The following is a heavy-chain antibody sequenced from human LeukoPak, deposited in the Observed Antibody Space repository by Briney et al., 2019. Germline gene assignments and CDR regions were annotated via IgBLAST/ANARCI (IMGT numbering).Heavy chain of an antibody. Sequence: SQTLSLTCTVSGGSSSSGDYYWSWIRQPPGKGLEWIGYIYYSGSTYYNPSPKSRVTISVDTSKNQFSLKLSSVTAADTAVYYCARGGVVTYYFDYWGQGTLVTVSS. V-gene: IGHV4-30-4*08. CDR1: GGSSSSGDYY. CDR3: ARGGVVTYYFDY. J-gene: IGHJ4*02. D-gene: IGHD3-3*01. CDR2: IYYSGST.